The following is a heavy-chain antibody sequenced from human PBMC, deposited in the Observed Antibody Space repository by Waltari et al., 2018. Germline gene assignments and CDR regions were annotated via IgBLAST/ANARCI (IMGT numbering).Heavy chain of an antibody. J-gene: IGHJ4*02. CDR3: KGQTDY. CDR2: ISGSGGAT. CDR1: GFTFTGYA. V-gene: IGHV3-23*04. Sequence: VRLVESGGGLVQPGGSLRLSCAASGFTFTGYAMSWFRQAPGKGLEWVSAISGSGGATYYADSMKGRFTISRDNSKNTVYLQINSLRAEDTAIYYCKGQTDYWGQGTLVTVSS.